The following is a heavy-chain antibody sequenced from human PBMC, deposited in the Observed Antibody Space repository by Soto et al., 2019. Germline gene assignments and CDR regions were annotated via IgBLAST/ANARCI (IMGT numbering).Heavy chain of an antibody. CDR1: GGTFSSYA. CDR2: IIPMFGSA. D-gene: IGHD2-2*01. Sequence: GASVKVSCKASGGTFSSYAISWVRQAPGQGLEWMGGIIPMFGSATYVQKFRGRVTITADESTSTSYMDLSSLRSGDSAVYYCARGTRDCSTTSCYSPQGYYRHDMDVWGPGTTVTVSS. CDR3: ARGTRDCSTTSCYSPQGYYRHDMDV. J-gene: IGHJ6*02. V-gene: IGHV1-69*13.